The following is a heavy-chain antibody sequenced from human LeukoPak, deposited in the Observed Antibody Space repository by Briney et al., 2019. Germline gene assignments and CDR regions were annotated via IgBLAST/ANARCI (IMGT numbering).Heavy chain of an antibody. D-gene: IGHD3-3*01. CDR3: ATKSNLWSGYGSSYYYYMDV. CDR2: IYYSGST. J-gene: IGHJ6*03. V-gene: IGHV4-39*07. CDR1: GGSISSSSYY. Sequence: SETLSLTCTVSGGSISSSSYYWGWIRQPPGKGLEWIGSIYYSGSTYYNPSLKSRVTISVDTSKNQFSLKLSSVTAADTAVYYCATKSNLWSGYGSSYYYYMDVWGKGTTVTVTS.